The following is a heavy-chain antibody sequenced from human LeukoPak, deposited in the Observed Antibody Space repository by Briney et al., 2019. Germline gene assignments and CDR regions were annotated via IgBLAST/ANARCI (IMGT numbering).Heavy chain of an antibody. D-gene: IGHD6-19*01. V-gene: IGHV3-30*04. CDR3: ARDGWSSGWYYDAFDI. Sequence: ERSLRLSCAASGFTFSNYAMHWVRQAPGKGLEWVAVISYDGSNKYYADSVKGRFTISRDNSKNTLYLQMNSLRAEDTAVYYCARDGWSSGWYYDAFDIWGQGTMVTVSS. CDR2: ISYDGSNK. CDR1: GFTFSNYA. J-gene: IGHJ3*02.